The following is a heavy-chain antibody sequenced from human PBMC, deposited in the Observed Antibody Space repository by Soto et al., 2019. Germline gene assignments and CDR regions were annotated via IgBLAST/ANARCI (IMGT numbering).Heavy chain of an antibody. Sequence: GGSLRLSCTASGFNFGAYWMSWVRQAPGKGLEWVANMKQDGIEQYYVDSVEGRFTISRDNTKNSLYLQMKSLRAADTAVYYCAREKAAAHFDFWGQGALVTVSS. J-gene: IGHJ4*02. V-gene: IGHV3-7*03. CDR3: AREKAAAHFDF. D-gene: IGHD6-13*01. CDR1: GFNFGAYW. CDR2: MKQDGIEQ.